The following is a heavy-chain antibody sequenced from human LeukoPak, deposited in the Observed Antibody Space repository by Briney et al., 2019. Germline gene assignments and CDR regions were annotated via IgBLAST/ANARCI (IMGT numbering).Heavy chain of an antibody. CDR3: ARVVTTVIPDY. Sequence: SETLSLTCTVSGYSISSGYYWGWIRQPPGKGLEWIGSIYHSGSTYYNPSLKSRVTISVDTSKNQFSLKLSSVTAADTAVYYCARVVTTVIPDYWGQGTLVTVSS. CDR2: IYHSGST. CDR1: GYSISSGYY. D-gene: IGHD4-17*01. J-gene: IGHJ4*02. V-gene: IGHV4-38-2*02.